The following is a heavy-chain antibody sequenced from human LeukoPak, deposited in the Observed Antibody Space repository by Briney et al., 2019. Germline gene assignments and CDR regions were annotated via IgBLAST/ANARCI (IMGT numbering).Heavy chain of an antibody. J-gene: IGHJ4*02. V-gene: IGHV3-23*01. CDR3: AKATVAGTGNFDY. CDR1: GFTFSSYG. CDR2: ISGSGGST. Sequence: PGGSLRLSCAASGFTFSSYGMSWVRQAPGKGLEWVSAISGSGGSTYYADSVKGRFTISRDNSKNTLYLQMNSLRAEDTAVYYCAKATVAGTGNFDYWGQGTLVTVSS. D-gene: IGHD6-19*01.